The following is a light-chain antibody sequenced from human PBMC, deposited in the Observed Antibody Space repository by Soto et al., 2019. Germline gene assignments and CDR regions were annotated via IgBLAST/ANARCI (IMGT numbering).Light chain of an antibody. J-gene: IGLJ3*02. CDR1: SSDVGGYKY. CDR3: SSYTSSSTRV. CDR2: EVS. V-gene: IGLV2-14*01. Sequence: QSALTQPASVSGSPGQSITISCTGTSSDVGGYKYVSWYQQHPGKAPKLMIYEVSNRPSGVSNRFSGSKSGNTASLTISGLQAEDEADYSCSSYTSSSTRVFGGGTKLTVL.